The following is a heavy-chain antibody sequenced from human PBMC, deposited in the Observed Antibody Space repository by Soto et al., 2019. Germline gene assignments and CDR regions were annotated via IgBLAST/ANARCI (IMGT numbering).Heavy chain of an antibody. D-gene: IGHD2-8*01. V-gene: IGHV3-74*01. CDR3: ARGVNGYYYVDY. J-gene: IGHJ4*02. Sequence: EVQLVESGGNVLQPGGSLRLSCAASGFISSSYWMHWVRQAPGKGLVWVSRISRDGSRTDYADSVKGRFAVSRDNAKNTVLLQMNSLRADDTAVYYCARGVNGYYYVDYWGQGTLVTVSS. CDR2: ISRDGSRT. CDR1: GFISSSYW.